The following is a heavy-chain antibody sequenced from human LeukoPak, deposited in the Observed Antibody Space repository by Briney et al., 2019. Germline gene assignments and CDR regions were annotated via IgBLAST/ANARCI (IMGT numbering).Heavy chain of an antibody. J-gene: IGHJ6*03. Sequence: ASVKVSCKASGYTFTGYYMHWVRQAPGQGLEWMGWINPNSGGTNYAQKFQGGVTMTRDTSISTAYMELSRLRSDDTAVYYCARVESSGYDYRYYYYYMDVWGKGTTVTVSS. CDR3: ARVESSGYDYRYYYYYMDV. V-gene: IGHV1-2*02. CDR2: INPNSGGT. CDR1: GYTFTGYY. D-gene: IGHD5-12*01.